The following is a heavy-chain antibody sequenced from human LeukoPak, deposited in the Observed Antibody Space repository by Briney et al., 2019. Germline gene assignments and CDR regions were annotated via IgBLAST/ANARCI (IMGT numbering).Heavy chain of an antibody. CDR3: AREPEYSSSQTLFDY. Sequence: PGGSLTLSCAASGFTFSSYIMNWVRQAPGKGLEWVSSISSSSSYIYYADSVKGRFTISRDNAKNSLYLQMNSLRAEDTAVYYCAREPEYSSSQTLFDYWGQGTLVTVSS. CDR1: GFTFSSYI. J-gene: IGHJ4*02. CDR2: ISSSSSYI. D-gene: IGHD6-6*01. V-gene: IGHV3-21*01.